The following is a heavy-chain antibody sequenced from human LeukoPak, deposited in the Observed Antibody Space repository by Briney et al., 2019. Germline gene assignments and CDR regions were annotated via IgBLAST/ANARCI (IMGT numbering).Heavy chain of an antibody. Sequence: GGSLRLSCAASGFTFSSYGMHWVRQAPGKGLEWVAVISYDGSNKYYADSVKGRFTISRDNSKNTLYLQMNSLRAEDTAVYYCAKPELPDYWGQGTLVTVSS. D-gene: IGHD1-26*01. CDR2: ISYDGSNK. V-gene: IGHV3-30*18. CDR3: AKPELPDY. J-gene: IGHJ4*02. CDR1: GFTFSSYG.